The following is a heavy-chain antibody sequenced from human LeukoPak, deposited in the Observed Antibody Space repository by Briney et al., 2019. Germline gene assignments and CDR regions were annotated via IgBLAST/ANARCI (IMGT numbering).Heavy chain of an antibody. CDR3: ARGATYAYYQDY. V-gene: IGHV3-30*03. D-gene: IGHD1-26*01. J-gene: IGHJ4*02. CDR1: GFTFSNYG. Sequence: GGSLRLSCAASGFTFSNYGMHWVRQAPVKGLDWVAVISYDGSKKYYADSVKGRFTISRDNSKNTLYLEMDSLRLEDTAVYYCARGATYAYYQDYWGQGTLVTVSS. CDR2: ISYDGSKK.